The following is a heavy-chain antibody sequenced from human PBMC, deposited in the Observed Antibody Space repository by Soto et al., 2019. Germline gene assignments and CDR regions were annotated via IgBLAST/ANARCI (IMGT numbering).Heavy chain of an antibody. CDR3: ARGIRIYYAMDV. CDR2: FNGDGTTT. CDR1: GFTFSSYW. Sequence: EVQLVESGGGLGQPGGSLRLSCEASGFTFSSYWMHWVRQVPGKGLVWVSRFNGDGTTTNYADSVKGRFTISRDNAKNTVYLQMSSLRAEDTAVYYCARGIRIYYAMDVWGQGTTVTVSS. D-gene: IGHD2-15*01. J-gene: IGHJ6*02. V-gene: IGHV3-74*01.